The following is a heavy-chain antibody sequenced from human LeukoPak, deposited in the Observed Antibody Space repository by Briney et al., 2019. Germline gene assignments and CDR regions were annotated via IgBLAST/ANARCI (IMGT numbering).Heavy chain of an antibody. V-gene: IGHV3-11*04. CDR1: GFTFSDYY. J-gene: IGHJ4*02. CDR2: ISSSGSTI. CDR3: ARKGPPGETGTVDY. D-gene: IGHD1-7*01. Sequence: GGSLRLSCAASGFTFSDYYMSWIRQAPGKGLEWVSYISSSGSTIYYADSVKGRFTASRDNAKNSLYLLMNSLRAEDTAVYYCARKGPPGETGTVDYWGQGTLVTVSS.